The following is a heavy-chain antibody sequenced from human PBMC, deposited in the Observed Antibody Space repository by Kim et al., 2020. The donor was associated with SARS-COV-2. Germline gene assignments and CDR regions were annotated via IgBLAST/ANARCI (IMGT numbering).Heavy chain of an antibody. J-gene: IGHJ6*02. V-gene: IGHV3-9*01. Sequence: IGYAEFVKGRFTISRENAKNTLYLQMNSLRAEDAALYCCAKAATVGMDVWGQGTTVTVSS. CDR3: AKAATVGMDV. CDR2: I.